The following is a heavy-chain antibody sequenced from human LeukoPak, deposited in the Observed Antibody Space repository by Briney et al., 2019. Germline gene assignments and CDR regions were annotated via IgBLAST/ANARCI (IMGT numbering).Heavy chain of an antibody. V-gene: IGHV1-2*02. CDR1: GYTFTDYY. CDR3: ARDPAAAPVPSDY. J-gene: IGHJ4*02. Sequence: ASVKVSCKASGYTFTDYYMRWVRQAPGQGLEWMGGINCNSGDRKYAQKFQGRVTVTRDTSISTVYMERSRLTSDDTAVYYGARDPAAAPVPSDYWGQGTLVTVSS. D-gene: IGHD6-13*01. CDR2: INCNSGDR.